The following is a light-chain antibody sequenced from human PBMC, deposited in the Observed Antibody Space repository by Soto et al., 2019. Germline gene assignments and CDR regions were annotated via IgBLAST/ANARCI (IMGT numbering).Light chain of an antibody. V-gene: IGKV3-20*01. CDR2: DSS. Sequence: EIVLTQSLATLSLSPGERATLSCRASQSLSSNFLAWYQQKPGQAPRLLIYDSSTRATGFPDRFSGSGSGTDFNLTITRLEPEDFAVYYCQQYGGPVPWAVGQGTKV. J-gene: IGKJ1*01. CDR1: QSLSSNF. CDR3: QQYGGPVPWA.